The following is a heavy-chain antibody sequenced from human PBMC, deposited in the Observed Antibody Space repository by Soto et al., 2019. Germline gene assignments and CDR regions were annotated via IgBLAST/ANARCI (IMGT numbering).Heavy chain of an antibody. CDR3: ARTSIFGVVLNAFDI. J-gene: IGHJ3*02. CDR1: GGSFSGGGSY. V-gene: IGHV4-31*03. CDR2: ISYRGST. Sequence: SATLAFTCTVSGGSFSGGGSYWIWSRQHPGKGLEWMGYISYRGSTKYKPSLQSRITVSIDTSKNQFSLGLTSVTAADTAIYFCARTSIFGVVLNAFDIWGQGTLVT. D-gene: IGHD3-3*01.